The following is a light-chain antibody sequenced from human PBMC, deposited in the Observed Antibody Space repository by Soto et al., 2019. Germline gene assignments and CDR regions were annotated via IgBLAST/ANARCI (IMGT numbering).Light chain of an antibody. CDR2: GSS. V-gene: IGKV3D-15*01. CDR3: QQYNNWGLS. J-gene: IGKJ4*01. CDR1: ENVGTN. Sequence: IVMTQSPATLSVSPGEGVTLSCRASENVGTNLAWYQQKPGQAPRLLIYGSSTRATGIPATFSGSGSGTEFTLTISILQSEESAIYYCQQYNNWGLSFGGANKVEIK.